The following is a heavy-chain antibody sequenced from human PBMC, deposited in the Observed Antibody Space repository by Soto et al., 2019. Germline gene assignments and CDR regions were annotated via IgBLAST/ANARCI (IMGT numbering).Heavy chain of an antibody. J-gene: IGHJ3*02. CDR3: ASLLGGYCSGGSCYQHAFDI. V-gene: IGHV4-39*01. D-gene: IGHD2-15*01. Sequence: SETLSLTCTVPGVSISSSSYYWGWIGQPPGKGLEWIGSIYYSGSTYYHPSLKSRVTISVDTSKNQFSLKLSSVTAADTAVYYCASLLGGYCSGGSCYQHAFDIWGQGTMVT. CDR2: IYYSGST. CDR1: GVSISSSSYY.